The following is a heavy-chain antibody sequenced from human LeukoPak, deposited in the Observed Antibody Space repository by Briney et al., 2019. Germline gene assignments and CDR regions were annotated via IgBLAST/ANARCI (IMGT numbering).Heavy chain of an antibody. Sequence: GGSLRLSCSASGFTSSSYAMSWDRQAPGKGLEWVSAISGSGGSTYYADSVKGRFTISRDNSKNTLYLQMNSLRAEDTAVYYCAKDLYYHGSGSPNWFDPWGQGTLVTVSS. V-gene: IGHV3-23*01. CDR3: AKDLYYHGSGSPNWFDP. CDR2: ISGSGGST. J-gene: IGHJ5*02. D-gene: IGHD3-10*01. CDR1: GFTSSSYA.